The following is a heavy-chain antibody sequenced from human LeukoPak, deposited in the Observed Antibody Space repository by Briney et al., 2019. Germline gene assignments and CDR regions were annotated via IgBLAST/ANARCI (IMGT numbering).Heavy chain of an antibody. CDR1: GFTFSSYA. V-gene: IGHV3-23*01. J-gene: IGHJ4*02. D-gene: IGHD5-18*01. CDR2: INGSGGST. Sequence: GALRLSCAASGFTFSSYAMSWVRQAPGKRLEWVSDINGSGGSTYYADSVKGRFTISRDNSKNTLSLQMNSLRAEDTAVYYCAKRIQSAMATGYWGQGTLVTVSS. CDR3: AKRIQSAMATGY.